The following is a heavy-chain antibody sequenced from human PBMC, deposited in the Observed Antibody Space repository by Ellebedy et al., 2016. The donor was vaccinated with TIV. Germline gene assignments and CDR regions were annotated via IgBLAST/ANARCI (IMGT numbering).Heavy chain of an antibody. CDR2: ISSSGYSI. J-gene: IGHJ3*02. V-gene: IGHV3-21*05. CDR1: GFTFSSKG. D-gene: IGHD3-16*01. CDR3: AKDRVAVAVPALGAFDI. Sequence: PGGSLRLSCVGSGFTFSSKGLHWVRQVPGKGLEWVSYISSSGYSIYYADSVKGRFTISRDNAKNSLFLQMNSLRDEDTAVYYCAKDRVAVAVPALGAFDIWGRGTMVTVSS.